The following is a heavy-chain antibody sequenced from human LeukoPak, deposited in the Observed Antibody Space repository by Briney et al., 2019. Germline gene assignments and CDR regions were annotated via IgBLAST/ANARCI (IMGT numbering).Heavy chain of an antibody. CDR3: ARAGYCSGGSCSTAAFDI. Sequence: ASVRVSCKASGYTFTGYYMHWVRQAPGRGLEWMGRINPNSGGTNYAQKFQGRVTMTRDTSISTAYMELSRLRSDDTAVYYCARAGYCSGGSCSTAAFDIWGQGTMVTVSS. CDR1: GYTFTGYY. D-gene: IGHD2-15*01. CDR2: INPNSGGT. J-gene: IGHJ3*02. V-gene: IGHV1-2*06.